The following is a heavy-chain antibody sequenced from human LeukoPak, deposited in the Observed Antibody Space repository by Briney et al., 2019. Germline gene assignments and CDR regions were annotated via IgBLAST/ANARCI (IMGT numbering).Heavy chain of an antibody. J-gene: IGHJ4*02. CDR3: ARGNDGAVAVSDY. V-gene: IGHV3-11*06. CDR1: GFTFSDYY. CDR2: ISSSSSYT. D-gene: IGHD6-19*01. Sequence: PGGSLRLSCAASGFTFSDYYMSWIRQAPGKGLEWVSYISSSSSYTNYADSVKGRFTISRDNAKNSLYLQMNSLRAEDTAVYYCARGNDGAVAVSDYWGQGTLVTVSS.